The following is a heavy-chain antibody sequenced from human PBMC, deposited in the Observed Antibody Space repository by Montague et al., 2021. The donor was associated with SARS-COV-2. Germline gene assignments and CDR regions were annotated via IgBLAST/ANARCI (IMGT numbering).Heavy chain of an antibody. J-gene: IGHJ3*01. V-gene: IGHV4-39*02. CDR3: ARLKRYFDSSGSPSAFDF. Sequence: SETLSLTCTVPGGSITSNIDYWAWIRQPPGKGLEWIGSIYYTGNTYYNPSLKSRVTISVVTSKNHFTLKLSSVAAAETAVYYCARLKRYFDSSGSPSAFDFWGQGTKVTVSS. CDR1: GGSITSNIDY. CDR2: IYYTGNT. D-gene: IGHD3-22*01.